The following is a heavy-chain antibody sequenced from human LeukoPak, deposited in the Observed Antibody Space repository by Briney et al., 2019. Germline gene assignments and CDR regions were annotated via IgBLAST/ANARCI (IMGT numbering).Heavy chain of an antibody. CDR2: IIPILGIA. V-gene: IGHV1-69*04. CDR3: ANGYCSSTSCPSLDY. CDR1: GGTFSSYA. J-gene: IGHJ4*02. D-gene: IGHD2-2*01. Sequence: GASVKVSCKASGGTFSSYAISWVRQAPGQGLEWMGRIIPILGIANYAQKFQGRVTITADKSTSTAYMELSSLRSEDTAVYYCANGYCSSTSCPSLDYWGQGTLVTVSS.